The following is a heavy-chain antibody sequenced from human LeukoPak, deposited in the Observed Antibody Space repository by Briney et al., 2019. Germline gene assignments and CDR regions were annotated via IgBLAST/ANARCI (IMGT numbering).Heavy chain of an antibody. CDR1: GGTFSSYA. J-gene: IGHJ4*02. D-gene: IGHD3-9*01. V-gene: IGHV1-69*05. Sequence: ASVKVSCKASGGTFSSYAISWLRQAPGQGLEWMGRIIPIFGTANYAQKFQGRVTITTDESTSTAYMELSSLRSEDTAVYYRARGGRYFDWPYFDYWGQGTLVTVSS. CDR2: IIPIFGTA. CDR3: ARGGRYFDWPYFDY.